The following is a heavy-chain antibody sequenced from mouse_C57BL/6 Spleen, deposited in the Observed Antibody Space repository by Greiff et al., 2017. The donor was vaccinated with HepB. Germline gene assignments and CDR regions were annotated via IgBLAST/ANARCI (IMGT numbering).Heavy chain of an antibody. CDR3: ARGQVSYSSYAMDY. Sequence: QVQLKQPGAELVKPGASVKMSCKASGYTFTSYWITWVKQRPGQGLEWIGDIYPGSGSTNYNEKFKSKAKLTVDTSSSTAYMQLSSLTSEDSAVYYCARGQVSYSSYAMDYWGQGTSVTVSS. J-gene: IGHJ4*01. V-gene: IGHV1-55*01. CDR2: IYPGSGST. D-gene: IGHD2-10*01. CDR1: GYTFTSYW.